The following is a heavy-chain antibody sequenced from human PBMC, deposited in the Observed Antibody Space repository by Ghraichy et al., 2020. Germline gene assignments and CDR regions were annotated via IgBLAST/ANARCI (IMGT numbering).Heavy chain of an antibody. J-gene: IGHJ5*02. D-gene: IGHD6-25*01. CDR2: MNSNSGNT. CDR3: ARGSGAGGYDWFVP. Sequence: ASVKVSCKASGYTFINHAINWVRQATGQGLEWMGWMNSNSGNTGYAQKFQGRVTFTRDTSISTAYMELSSLRSEDTAVYFCARGSGAGGYDWFVPWGQGTLVTVSS. CDR1: GYTFINHA. V-gene: IGHV1-8*03.